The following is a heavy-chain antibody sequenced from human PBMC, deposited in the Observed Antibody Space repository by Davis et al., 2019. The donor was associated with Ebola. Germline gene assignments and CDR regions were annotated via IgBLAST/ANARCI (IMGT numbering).Heavy chain of an antibody. CDR3: ARGGGIAAAGTDY. CDR2: INPSGGST. CDR1: GYTFTSYY. V-gene: IGHV1-46*01. Sequence: ASVKVSCKASGYTFTSYYMHWVPXXXGQGLEWMGFINPSGGSTSYAQKFQGRVTMTRDTSTSTVYMELSSLRSEDTAVYYCARGGGIAAAGTDYWGQGTLVTVSS. J-gene: IGHJ4*02. D-gene: IGHD6-13*01.